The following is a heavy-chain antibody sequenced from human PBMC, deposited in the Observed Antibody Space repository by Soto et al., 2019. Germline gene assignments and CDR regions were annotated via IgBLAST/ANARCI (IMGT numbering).Heavy chain of an antibody. Sequence: GASVKVSCKASGYTFTSYAMHWVRQAPGQRLEWMGWINAGNGNTKYSQKFQGRVTITRDTSASTAYMELSSLRSEDTAVYYCARDNAYSSGGDYYYYYGMDVWGQGTTVTVSS. CDR1: GYTFTSYA. CDR2: INAGNGNT. CDR3: ARDNAYSSGGDYYYYYGMDV. D-gene: IGHD6-19*01. J-gene: IGHJ6*02. V-gene: IGHV1-3*01.